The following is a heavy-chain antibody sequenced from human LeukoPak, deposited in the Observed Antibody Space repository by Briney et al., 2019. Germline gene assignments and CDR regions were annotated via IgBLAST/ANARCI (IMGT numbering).Heavy chain of an antibody. V-gene: IGHV1-18*01. Sequence: ASVKVSCKASGYTFTSYGISWVRQAPGQGLEWMGWISAYNGNSNYAQKLQGRVTMTTDTSTSTAYMELRSLRSDDTAVYYCARTGGGTYYYYGMDVWGQGTTVTVSS. CDR2: ISAYNGNS. CDR1: GYTFTSYG. CDR3: ARTGGGTYYYYGMDV. J-gene: IGHJ6*02. D-gene: IGHD2-15*01.